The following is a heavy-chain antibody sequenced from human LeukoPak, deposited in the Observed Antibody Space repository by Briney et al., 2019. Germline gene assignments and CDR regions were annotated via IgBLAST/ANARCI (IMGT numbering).Heavy chain of an antibody. V-gene: IGHV1-3*01. Sequence: ASVKVSCKASGYTFTSYAMHWVRQAPGQRLEWMGWINAGNGNTKYSQKFQGRVTITRDTSASIAYMELSSLRSEDTAVYYCARSPWILNWFDPWGQGTLVTVSS. CDR3: ARSPWILNWFDP. J-gene: IGHJ5*02. CDR2: INAGNGNT. CDR1: GYTFTSYA. D-gene: IGHD5-18*01.